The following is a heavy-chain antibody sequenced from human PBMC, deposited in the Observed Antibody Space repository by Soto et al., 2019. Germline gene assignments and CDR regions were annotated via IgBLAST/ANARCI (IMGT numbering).Heavy chain of an antibody. CDR1: GGSMSSYY. CDR2: IYYTGST. D-gene: IGHD6-13*01. CDR3: ARGSSDWSNYFDY. Sequence: SETLSLTCTVSGGSMSSYYWSWIRQPPGKGLEWIGYIYYTGSTSYNPSLKSRVTISVDTSKNQFSLKLSSVTAADTAVYYCARGSSDWSNYFDYWGQGTPVTVSS. J-gene: IGHJ4*02. V-gene: IGHV4-59*01.